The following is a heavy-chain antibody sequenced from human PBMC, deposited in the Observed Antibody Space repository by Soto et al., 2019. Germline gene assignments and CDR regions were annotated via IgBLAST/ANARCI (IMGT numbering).Heavy chain of an antibody. Sequence: ETLSLTCTVSGGSISSYYWSWIRQPPGKGLEWIGYIYHSGSTNYNPSLKSRVTISVDTSKNQFSLKVSSVTAADTAVYYCARVLIVAAGPRDPTYYYYYYGMDVWGQGTTVTVSS. CDR2: IYHSGST. CDR3: ARVLIVAAGPRDPTYYYYYYGMDV. D-gene: IGHD6-13*01. J-gene: IGHJ6*02. V-gene: IGHV4-59*01. CDR1: GGSISSYY.